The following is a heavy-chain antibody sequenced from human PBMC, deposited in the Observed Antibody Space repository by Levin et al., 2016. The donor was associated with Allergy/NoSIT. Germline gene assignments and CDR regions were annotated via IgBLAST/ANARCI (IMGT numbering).Heavy chain of an antibody. V-gene: IGHV4-34*01. D-gene: IGHD1-26*01. CDR1: GGSFSGYY. J-gene: IGHJ3*02. CDR2: INHSGST. CDR3: ARVGEWELLRDAFDI. Sequence: SETLSLTCAVYGGSFSGYYWSWIRQPPGKGLEWIGEINHSGSTNYNPSLKSRVTISVDTSKNQFSLKLSSVTAADTAVYYCARVGEWELLRDAFDIWGQGTMVTVSS.